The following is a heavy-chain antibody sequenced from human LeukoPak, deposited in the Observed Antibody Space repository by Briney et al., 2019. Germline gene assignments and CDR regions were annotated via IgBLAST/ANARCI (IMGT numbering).Heavy chain of an antibody. Sequence: KPSETLSLTCTVSGGSISSYYWSWIRQPPGKGLEWIGYIYYSGSTNYNPSLKSRVTISVDTSKNQFSLKLSSVTAADTAVYYCARVAYSYGSYGMDVWGQGTTVTVSS. J-gene: IGHJ6*02. CDR3: ARVAYSYGSYGMDV. D-gene: IGHD5-18*01. CDR2: IYYSGST. CDR1: GGSISSYY. V-gene: IGHV4-59*01.